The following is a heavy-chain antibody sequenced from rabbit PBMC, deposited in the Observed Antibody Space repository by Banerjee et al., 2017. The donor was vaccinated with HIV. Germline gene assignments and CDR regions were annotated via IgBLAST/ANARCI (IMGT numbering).Heavy chain of an antibody. Sequence: QQQLEESGGGLVKPGGTLTLTCKASGIDFSSYYYMCWVRQAPGKGLELIACIYSGSGSTYYATWAKGRFTISKTSSTTVTLQMTSLTAADTATYFCARVNAGSSGYPYYFNLWGQGTLVTVS. CDR2: IYSGSGST. J-gene: IGHJ4*01. D-gene: IGHD1-1*01. CDR1: GIDFSSYYY. CDR3: ARVNAGSSGYPYYFNL. V-gene: IGHV1S45*01.